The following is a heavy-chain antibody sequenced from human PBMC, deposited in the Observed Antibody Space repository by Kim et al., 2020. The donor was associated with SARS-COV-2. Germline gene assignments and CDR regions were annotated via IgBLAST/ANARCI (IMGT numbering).Heavy chain of an antibody. V-gene: IGHV3-30*04. CDR1: GFTFSSYA. CDR2: ISYDGSNK. Sequence: GGSLRLSCAASGFTFSSYAMHWVHQAPGKGLEWVAVISYDGSNKYYADSVKGRFTISRDNSKNTRYLQMNSLRAEDTAVYYCAREGQGVDAFDIWGQGTMVTVSS. CDR3: AREGQGVDAFDI. D-gene: IGHD3-16*01. J-gene: IGHJ3*02.